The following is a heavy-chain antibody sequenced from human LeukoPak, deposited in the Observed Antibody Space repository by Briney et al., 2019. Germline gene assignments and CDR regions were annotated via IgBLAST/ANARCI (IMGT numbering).Heavy chain of an antibody. CDR1: GGSISGYY. CDR3: ARAGTSLFYYYDRYYFDY. V-gene: IGHV4-59*08. CDR2: VYYSGST. J-gene: IGHJ4*02. D-gene: IGHD3-22*01. Sequence: SETLSLTCTVSGGSISGYYWSWIRQPPGRGLEWIGFVYYSGSTKYNPSLKSRVTISVDTSKNQFSLKLSSVTAADTAVYYCARAGTSLFYYYDRYYFDYWGQGTLVTVSS.